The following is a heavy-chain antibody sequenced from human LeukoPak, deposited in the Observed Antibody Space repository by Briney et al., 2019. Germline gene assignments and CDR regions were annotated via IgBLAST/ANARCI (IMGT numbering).Heavy chain of an antibody. V-gene: IGHV3-30*18. CDR2: ISYDGSNK. J-gene: IGHJ4*02. D-gene: IGHD3/OR15-3a*01. CDR1: GFTFSSYG. Sequence: GGSLRLSCAASGFTFSSYGMHWVRQAPGKGLEWVAVISYDGSNKYYADSVKGRFTISRDNSKNTLYLQMNNLRAEDTAVYYCAKDLDWYYFDYWGQGTLVTASS. CDR3: AKDLDWYYFDY.